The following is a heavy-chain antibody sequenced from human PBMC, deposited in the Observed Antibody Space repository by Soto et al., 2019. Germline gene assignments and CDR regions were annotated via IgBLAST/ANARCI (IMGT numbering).Heavy chain of an antibody. Sequence: PGGSLRLSCAASGFTFSSYAMSWVRQAPGKGLEWVSAISGSGGSTYYADSVKGRFTISRDNSKNTLYLQMNSLRAEDTAVYYCAKAPDYDILTGAGAFDIWGQGTMVTVSS. D-gene: IGHD3-9*01. CDR3: AKAPDYDILTGAGAFDI. J-gene: IGHJ3*02. CDR2: ISGSGGST. V-gene: IGHV3-23*01. CDR1: GFTFSSYA.